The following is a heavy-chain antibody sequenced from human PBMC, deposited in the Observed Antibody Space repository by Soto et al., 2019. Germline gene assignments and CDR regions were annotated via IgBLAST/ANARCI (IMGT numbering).Heavy chain of an antibody. CDR3: ARRTIAAAGTQDY. V-gene: IGHV4-39*01. CDR1: GGSISSSSYY. J-gene: IGHJ4*02. Sequence: QLQLQESGPGLVKPSETLSLTCTVSGGSISSSSYYWGWIRQPPGKGLEWIGSIYYSGSTYYNQSLKSRVTISVDTSKNQFSLKLSSVTAADTAVYYCARRTIAAAGTQDYWGQGSLVSVSS. CDR2: IYYSGST. D-gene: IGHD6-13*01.